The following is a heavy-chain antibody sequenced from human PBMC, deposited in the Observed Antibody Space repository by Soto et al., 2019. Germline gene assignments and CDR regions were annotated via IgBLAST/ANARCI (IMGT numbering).Heavy chain of an antibody. J-gene: IGHJ4*02. Sequence: GESLKISSKGSGYSFTSYWISWVLQMTGKGLEWMGRIDPSDSYTNYSPSFQGHVTISADKSISTAYLQWSSLKASDTAMHYCARLLTGNRGGESFDSWGQGTLVTVSS. V-gene: IGHV5-10-1*01. CDR2: IDPSDSYT. CDR3: ARLLTGNRGGESFDS. CDR1: GYSFTSYW. D-gene: IGHD1-20*01.